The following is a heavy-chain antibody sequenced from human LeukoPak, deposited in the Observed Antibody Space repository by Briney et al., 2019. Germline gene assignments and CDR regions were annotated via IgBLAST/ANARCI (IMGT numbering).Heavy chain of an antibody. CDR1: GGSISSGDYY. Sequence: SETLSLTCTVSGGSISSGDYYWSWIRQPPGKGLEWIGYIYYSGSTYYNPSLKSRVTISVDTSKNQFSLKLSSVTAADTAVYYCARHFPGVAVAGYYFDYWGQGTLVTVSS. CDR3: ARHFPGVAVAGYYFDY. V-gene: IGHV4-30-4*08. CDR2: IYYSGST. J-gene: IGHJ4*02. D-gene: IGHD6-19*01.